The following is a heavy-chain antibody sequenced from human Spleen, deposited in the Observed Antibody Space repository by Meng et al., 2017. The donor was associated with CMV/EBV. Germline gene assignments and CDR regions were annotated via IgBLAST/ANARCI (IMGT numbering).Heavy chain of an antibody. CDR1: GYIFTNFG. J-gene: IGHJ6*02. CDR2: VSAYNDDT. D-gene: IGHD4-17*01. Sequence: ASVKVSCKASGYIFTNFGISWVRQAPGKRLEWMGWVSAYNDDTNYAQMFQGRVTMTTDTSTSTVYMDMRSLRPDDTAVYYCAREYGDPKYYYGMDVWGQGTTVTVSS. CDR3: AREYGDPKYYYGMDV. V-gene: IGHV1-18*01.